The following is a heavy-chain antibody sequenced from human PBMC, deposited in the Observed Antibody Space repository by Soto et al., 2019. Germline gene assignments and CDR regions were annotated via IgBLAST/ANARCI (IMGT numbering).Heavy chain of an antibody. CDR3: ARGSLGMATIRNDAFDI. CDR2: ISAYNGNT. CDR1: GYTFTSYG. Sequence: ASVKVSCKASGYTFTSYGISWVRQAPGQGLEWMGWISAYNGNTNYAQKLQGRVTMTTDTSTSTAYMELRSLRSDDTAVYYCARGSLGMATIRNDAFDIWGQGTTVTVSS. V-gene: IGHV1-18*01. J-gene: IGHJ3*02. D-gene: IGHD5-12*01.